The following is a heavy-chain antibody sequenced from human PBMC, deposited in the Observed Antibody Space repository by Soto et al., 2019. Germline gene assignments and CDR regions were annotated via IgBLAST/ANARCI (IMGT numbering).Heavy chain of an antibody. CDR1: GFTFSSYS. CDR3: ARGEGDYVRGSYRTYNWFDP. CDR2: ISSSSSTI. D-gene: IGHD3-16*02. V-gene: IGHV3-48*02. Sequence: EVQLVESGGGLVQPGGSLRLSCAASGFTFSSYSMNWVRQAPGKGLEWVSYISSSSSTIYYADSVKGRFTISRDNAKNSLYLQMNSLRDEDTAVYYCARGEGDYVRGSYRTYNWFDPWDQGTLVTVSS. J-gene: IGHJ5*02.